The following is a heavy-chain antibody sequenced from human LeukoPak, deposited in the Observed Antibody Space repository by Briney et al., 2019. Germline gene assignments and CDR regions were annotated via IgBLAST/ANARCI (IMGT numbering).Heavy chain of an antibody. D-gene: IGHD3-10*01. J-gene: IGHJ4*02. CDR2: IYYSGST. V-gene: IGHV4-39*01. Sequence: SETLSLTCTVSGGSISSSSYYWGWIRQPPGKGLEWIGSIYYSGSTHYNPSLKSRVTISVDTSKSQFSLKLSSVTAADTAVYYCARHSSSGSYYLPFDYWGQGTLVTVSS. CDR3: ARHSSSGSYYLPFDY. CDR1: GGSISSSSYY.